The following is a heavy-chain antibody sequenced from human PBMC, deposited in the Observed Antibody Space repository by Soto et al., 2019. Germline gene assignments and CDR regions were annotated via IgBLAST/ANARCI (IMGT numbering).Heavy chain of an antibody. CDR2: IYYSGST. CDR1: GGSISSYY. Sequence: SETLSLTCTVSGGSISSYYWSWIRQPPGKGLEWIGYIYYSGSTNYNPSLKSRVTISVDPSKNQFSLKLSSVTAADTAVYYCAREKWELIGYYYGMDVWGQGTTVTVSS. CDR3: AREKWELIGYYYGMDV. J-gene: IGHJ6*02. D-gene: IGHD1-26*01. V-gene: IGHV4-59*01.